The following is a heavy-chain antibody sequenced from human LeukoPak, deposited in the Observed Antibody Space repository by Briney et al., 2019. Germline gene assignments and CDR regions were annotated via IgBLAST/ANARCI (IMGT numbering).Heavy chain of an antibody. CDR2: IIPIFGTA. V-gene: IGHV1-69*01. Sequence: SVKVSFKASGGTFSSYAISWVRQAPGQGLEWMGGIIPIFGTANYAQKLQGRVTITADESTSTAYMELSSLRSEDTAVYYCARGTPPIAVAFDNWFDPWGQGTLVTVSS. CDR1: GGTFSSYA. CDR3: ARGTPPIAVAFDNWFDP. D-gene: IGHD6-19*01. J-gene: IGHJ5*02.